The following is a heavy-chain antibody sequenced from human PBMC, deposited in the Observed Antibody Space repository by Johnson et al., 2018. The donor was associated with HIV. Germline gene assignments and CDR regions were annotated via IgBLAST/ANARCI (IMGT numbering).Heavy chain of an antibody. V-gene: IGHV3-15*01. CDR2: IKSKTDGGTT. CDR1: GFTFSNAW. J-gene: IGHJ3*02. Sequence: VQLVESGGGLVKPGGSLRLSCAASGFTFSNAWMSWVRQAPGKGLEWVGHIKSKTDGGTTDYAAPVKGRFTISRDDSKNTLYLQMNSLKTEDTAVYYCTTDREYCSGGSCYLNAFDIWGQGTMVTVSS. D-gene: IGHD2-15*01. CDR3: TTDREYCSGGSCYLNAFDI.